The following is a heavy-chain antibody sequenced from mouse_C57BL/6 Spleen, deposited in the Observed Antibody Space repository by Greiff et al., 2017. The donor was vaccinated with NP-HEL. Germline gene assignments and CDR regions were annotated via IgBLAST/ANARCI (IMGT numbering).Heavy chain of an antibody. CDR2: INPSTGGT. D-gene: IGHD1-1*01. CDR3: ASDGSRPLYAMDY. J-gene: IGHJ4*01. CDR1: GYSFTGYY. V-gene: IGHV1-42*01. Sequence: VQLKESGPELVKPGASVKISCKASGYSFTGYYMNWVKQSPEKSLEWIGEINPSTGGTTYNQKFKAKATLTVDKSSSTAYMQLKSLTSEDSAVYYCASDGSRPLYAMDYWGQGTSVTVSS.